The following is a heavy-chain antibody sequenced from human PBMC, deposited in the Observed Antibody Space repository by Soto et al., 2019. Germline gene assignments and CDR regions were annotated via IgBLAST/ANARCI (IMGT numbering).Heavy chain of an antibody. CDR1: GGSFSGYY. CDR3: GRGLCSGGSCYSPS. V-gene: IGHV4-34*01. CDR2: INHSGST. D-gene: IGHD2-15*01. J-gene: IGHJ4*02. Sequence: SETLSLTCAVCGGSFSGYYWSWIRQPPGKGLGWIGEINHSGSTNYNPSLKSRVTISVDTSKNQFSLKLSSVTAADTAVYYCGRGLCSGGSCYSPSWGQGTMVSVSS.